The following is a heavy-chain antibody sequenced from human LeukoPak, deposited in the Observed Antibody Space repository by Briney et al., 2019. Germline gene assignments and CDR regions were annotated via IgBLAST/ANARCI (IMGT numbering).Heavy chain of an antibody. J-gene: IGHJ3*02. Sequence: SETLSLTCTVSGGSISSYYWSWIRQPPGKGLEWIGYIYYSGSTNYNPSLKSRVTISVDTSKNQFSLKLSSVTAADTAVYYCASAVGVPAAVDAFGIWGQGTMVTVSS. CDR1: GGSISSYY. CDR3: ASAVGVPAAVDAFGI. V-gene: IGHV4-59*01. D-gene: IGHD2-2*01. CDR2: IYYSGST.